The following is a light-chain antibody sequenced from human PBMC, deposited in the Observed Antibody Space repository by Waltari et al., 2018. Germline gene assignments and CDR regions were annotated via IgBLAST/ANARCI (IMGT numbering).Light chain of an antibody. V-gene: IGLV3-21*02. Sequence: SYVLTQPDSVSVAPGQTATITCGGNSIGSQSVNWVQQKPGQAPVLVVHDDSDRPAGIPERFSGSNSGNPASLTISGVEAGDEADYYCQVWDGGSEHVVFVGGTKLPFL. J-gene: IGLJ2*01. CDR2: DDS. CDR1: SIGSQS. CDR3: QVWDGGSEHVV.